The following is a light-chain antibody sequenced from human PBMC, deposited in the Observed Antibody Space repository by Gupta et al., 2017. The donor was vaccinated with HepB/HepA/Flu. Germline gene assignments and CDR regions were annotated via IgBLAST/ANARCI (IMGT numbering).Light chain of an antibody. CDR2: QDR. CDR3: QAWDSSTVV. J-gene: IGLJ2*01. V-gene: IGLV3-1*01. CDR1: KLGAKS. Sequence: SSELTQSPSVSVSTGQTASITCSGDKLGAKSAPWYQQKPGQSPVLVIYQDRKRPSGIPERFSGSNSGNTATLTISGTQAMDEADYYCQAWDSSTVVFGGGTNLTVL.